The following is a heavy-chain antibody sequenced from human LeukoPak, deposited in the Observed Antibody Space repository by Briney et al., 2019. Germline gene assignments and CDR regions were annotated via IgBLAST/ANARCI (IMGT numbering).Heavy chain of an antibody. CDR1: GFTFSNDW. CDR2: IKNKTDSGTT. D-gene: IGHD6-25*01. CDR3: TTSTAAKAAMGNYYYYGMDV. Sequence: GGSLRLSCAASGFTFSNDWMSWVRQAPGKGLEWVAVIKNKTDSGTTEYAAPVQCTFTTSRDDSTNTLYLQMNSLKSEDTAVYYCTTSTAAKAAMGNYYYYGMDVWGKGTTVTVSS. V-gene: IGHV3-15*01. J-gene: IGHJ6*04.